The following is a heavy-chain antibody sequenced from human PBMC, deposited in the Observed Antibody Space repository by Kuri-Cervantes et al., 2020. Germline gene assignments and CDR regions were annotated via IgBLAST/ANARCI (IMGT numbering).Heavy chain of an antibody. J-gene: IGHJ4*02. CDR2: ISYDGSNK. D-gene: IGHD3-22*01. V-gene: IGHV3-30*18. Sequence: LSLTCAASGFTFSSYGMHWVRQAPGKGLEWVAVISYDGSNKYYADSVKGRFTISRDNSKNTLYLQMNSLRAEDTAVYYCAKDALQDYYDSSGYHELDYWGQGTLVTVSS. CDR3: AKDALQDYYDSSGYHELDY. CDR1: GFTFSSYG.